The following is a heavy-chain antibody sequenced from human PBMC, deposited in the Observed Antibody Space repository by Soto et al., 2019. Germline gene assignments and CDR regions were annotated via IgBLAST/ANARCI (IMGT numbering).Heavy chain of an antibody. CDR3: ARDPGGHYCTSMSGLYFFDH. V-gene: IGHV3-23*01. J-gene: IGHJ4*02. CDR1: GFTFSNHA. D-gene: IGHD2-2*01. Sequence: EVQLLESGGALVQPGGSLRLSCAASGFTFSNHAMNWVRQAPGKGLEWVSTISDSGSTYYADSVKGRFTMSRDNSKNTLYLQMNCLRAEDTAVYYCARDPGGHYCTSMSGLYFFDHWGQGTLVIVSS. CDR2: ISDSGST.